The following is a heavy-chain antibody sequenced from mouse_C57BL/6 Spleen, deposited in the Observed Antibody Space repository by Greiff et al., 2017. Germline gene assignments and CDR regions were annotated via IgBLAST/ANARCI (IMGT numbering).Heavy chain of an antibody. CDR1: GYTFTDYE. Sequence: VQLQQSGAELVRPGASVTLSCKASGYTFTDYEMHWVKQTPVHGLEWIGAIDPETGGTAYNQKFKGKAILTADKSSSTAYMERRSLTSEDSAVYYCTRELLLPTGDYFDYWGQGTTLTVSS. D-gene: IGHD1-1*01. CDR3: TRELLLPTGDYFDY. CDR2: IDPETGGT. J-gene: IGHJ2*01. V-gene: IGHV1-15*01.